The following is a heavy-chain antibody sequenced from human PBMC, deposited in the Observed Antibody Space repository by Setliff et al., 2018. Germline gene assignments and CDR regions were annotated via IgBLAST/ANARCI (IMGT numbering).Heavy chain of an antibody. J-gene: IGHJ4*02. CDR2: IWHDGGNK. Sequence: PGGSLRLSCAASGFTFSNYWRHGVRQAPGKGLEGVAVIWHDGGNKYHAESVKGRFTISRDNSKTTVYLEMNNLRADDTAVYYCAGDPPRSDWRLDSWGQGTLVTVSS. D-gene: IGHD1-26*01. CDR1: GFTFSNYW. V-gene: IGHV3-33*08. CDR3: AGDPPRSDWRLDS.